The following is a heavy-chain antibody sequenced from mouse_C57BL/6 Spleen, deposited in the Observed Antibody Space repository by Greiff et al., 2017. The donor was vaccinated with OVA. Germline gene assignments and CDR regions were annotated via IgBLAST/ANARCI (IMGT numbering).Heavy chain of an antibody. J-gene: IGHJ4*01. CDR1: GYSITSDY. CDR3: ARGDYYGSSWENYAMDY. CDR2: ISYSGST. D-gene: IGHD1-1*01. Sequence: EVQRVESGPGLAKPSQTLSLTCSVTGYSITSDYWNWIRKFPGNKLEYMGYISYSGSTYYNPSLKSRISITRDTSKNQYYLQLNSVTTEDTATYYCARGDYYGSSWENYAMDYWGQGTSVTVSS. V-gene: IGHV3-8*01.